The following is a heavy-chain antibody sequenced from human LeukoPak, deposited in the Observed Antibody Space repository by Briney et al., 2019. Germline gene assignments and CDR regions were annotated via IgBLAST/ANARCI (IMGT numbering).Heavy chain of an antibody. CDR2: ISNYNGNT. D-gene: IGHD4-23*01. CDR1: GFTYSAYG. J-gene: IGHJ4*02. V-gene: IGHV1-18*04. CDR3: TRGVAVATAYYFDN. Sequence: ASVKVSCTTSGFTYSAYGIAWVRQAPGRGPEWMGWISNYNGNTNYAQKFQGRITVTTDTSTGTASMELRSLKSDDTAVYYCTRGVAVATAYYFDNWGRGTLVTVAS.